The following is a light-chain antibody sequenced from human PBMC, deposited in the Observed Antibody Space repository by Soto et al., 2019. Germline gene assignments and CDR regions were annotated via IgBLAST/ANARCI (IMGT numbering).Light chain of an antibody. CDR2: GAS. V-gene: IGKV3-20*01. CDR1: QSVSNNY. J-gene: IGKJ1*01. CDR3: RQYKGWPT. Sequence: EVGLRLAPGALSLCAGERATLSCRASQSVSNNYLAWYQQKPGQAPRLLIYGASNRATGIPDRFSGSGSGTDFTLSISGLEPEDFAVYYCRQYKGWPTFGQGTNVDI.